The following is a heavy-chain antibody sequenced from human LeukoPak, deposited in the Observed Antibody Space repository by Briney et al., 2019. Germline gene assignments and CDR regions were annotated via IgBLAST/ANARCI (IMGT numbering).Heavy chain of an antibody. CDR2: IIPILGIA. J-gene: IGHJ5*02. Sequence: GASVKVSCKASGGTFSSYAISWVRQAPGQGLEWMGRIIPILGIANYAQKSQGRVTITADKSTSTAYMELSSLRSEDTAVYYCARYGAAAGKENWFDPWGQGTLVTVSS. V-gene: IGHV1-69*04. CDR3: ARYGAAAGKENWFDP. D-gene: IGHD6-13*01. CDR1: GGTFSSYA.